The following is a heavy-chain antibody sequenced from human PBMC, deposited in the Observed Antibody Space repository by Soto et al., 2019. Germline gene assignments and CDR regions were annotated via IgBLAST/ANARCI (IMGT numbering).Heavy chain of an antibody. Sequence: QVQLQESGPGLVKPSQTLSLTCTVSGGSTSSDNYWSWIRQPPGKGLEWIGHIYYSGNTDYNPSLKSRLAISIDTSKSQFSLKLSSLTAADTAVYFCAREGGESSDGLYYFDSWGQGSLVTVSS. CDR1: GGSTSSDNY. D-gene: IGHD3-16*01. CDR2: IYYSGNT. V-gene: IGHV4-30-4*01. CDR3: AREGGESSDGLYYFDS. J-gene: IGHJ4*02.